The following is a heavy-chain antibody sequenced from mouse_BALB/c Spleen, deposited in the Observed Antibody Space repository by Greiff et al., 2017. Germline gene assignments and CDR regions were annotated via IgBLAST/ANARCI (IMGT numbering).Heavy chain of an antibody. CDR1: GYTFTSYW. CDR3: ARTVRNWYFDV. V-gene: IGHV1S81*02. CDR2: INPSNGRT. D-gene: IGHD1-1*01. J-gene: IGHJ1*01. Sequence: VQLQQPGAELVKPGASVKLSCKASGYTFTSYWMHWVKQRPGQGLEWIGEINPSNGRTNYNEKFKSKATLTVDKSSSTAYMQLSSLTSEDSAVYYCARTVRNWYFDVWGAGTTVTVSS.